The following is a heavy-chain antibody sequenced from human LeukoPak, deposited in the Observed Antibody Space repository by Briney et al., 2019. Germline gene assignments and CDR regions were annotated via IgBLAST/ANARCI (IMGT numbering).Heavy chain of an antibody. D-gene: IGHD1-7*01. CDR3: AKDSYNWNYGLFDY. V-gene: IGHV3-23*01. CDR1: GFTFSSST. Sequence: TGGSLRLSCAASGFTFSSSTMNWVRQAPGKGLEWVSGIRGGGGSTFYGDSVKGRFTISRDSSKNTLYLQMNSLRAEDTAIYYCAKDSYNWNYGLFDYWGQGTLVTVSS. J-gene: IGHJ4*02. CDR2: IRGGGGST.